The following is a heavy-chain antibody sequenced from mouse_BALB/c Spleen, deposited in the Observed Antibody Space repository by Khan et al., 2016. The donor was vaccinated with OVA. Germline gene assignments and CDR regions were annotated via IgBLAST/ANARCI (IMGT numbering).Heavy chain of an antibody. J-gene: IGHJ2*01. V-gene: IGHV3-1*02. CDR3: ARTARIKY. CDR1: GYSITSCYG. Sequence: VQLQQSGPGLAKPSQSLSLTCTVTGYSITSCYGRYWIRQSPGNKLELMGYISYSGSTNYNPSLKSRISFTRDTSKNQFFLQLNSVTTEDTAAYYCARTARIKYWGQGTTLTVSS. D-gene: IGHD1-2*01. CDR2: ISYSGST.